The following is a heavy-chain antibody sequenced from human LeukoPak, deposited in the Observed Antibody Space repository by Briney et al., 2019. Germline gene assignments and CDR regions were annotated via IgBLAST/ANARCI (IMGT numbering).Heavy chain of an antibody. CDR3: ATETNGRHYDY. CDR1: GLTFSTSG. D-gene: IGHD1-14*01. J-gene: IGHJ4*02. CDR2: IGPTGSDR. Sequence: KPGGSLRLSCTASGLTFSTSGFNWVRQAPGKGLEWVTSIGPTGSDRYHADSIKGRFTISRDNANNFLYLQMNSLRAEDTAVYYCATETNGRHYDYWGQGTLLTVSS. V-gene: IGHV3-21*06.